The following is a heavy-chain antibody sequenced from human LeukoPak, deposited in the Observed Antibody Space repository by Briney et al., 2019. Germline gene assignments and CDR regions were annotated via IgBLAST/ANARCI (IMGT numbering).Heavy chain of an antibody. CDR2: ISGGGDAT. CDR1: GLTFNTYP. J-gene: IGHJ4*02. Sequence: GGSLRLSCVASGLTFNTYPMAWVRQAPGKGLEWVSRISGGGDATYCTDSVKGRFTISRDNSKNTLFLQMNSLRAEDTAIYFCATDSNPFDFWGQGTLVTVSS. CDR3: ATDSNPFDF. V-gene: IGHV3-23*01. D-gene: IGHD6-13*01.